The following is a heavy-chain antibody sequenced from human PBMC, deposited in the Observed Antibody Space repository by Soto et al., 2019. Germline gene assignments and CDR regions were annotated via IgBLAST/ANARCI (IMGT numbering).Heavy chain of an antibody. J-gene: IGHJ6*02. D-gene: IGHD5-18*01. CDR2: IYYSGST. CDR3: ARAADTAMVGGNYDMDV. CDR1: GGSISSYY. V-gene: IGHV4-59*01. Sequence: QVQLQESGPGLVKPSETLSLTCTVSGGSISSYYWSWIRQPPGKGLEWIGYIYYSGSTNYNPSLKSRVTISVDTSKNQFSLKLSSVTAADTAVYYCARAADTAMVGGNYDMDVWGQGTTVTVSS.